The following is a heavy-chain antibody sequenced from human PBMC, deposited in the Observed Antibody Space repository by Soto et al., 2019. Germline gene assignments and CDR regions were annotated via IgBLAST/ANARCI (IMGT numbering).Heavy chain of an antibody. Sequence: PGESLKISCKGSGYSFTSYWISWVRQMPGKGLEWMGRIDPSDSYTNYSPSFQGHVTISADKSISTAYLQWSSLKASDTAMYYCASQRSSWPIYYYYYGMDVWGQGTTVTVSS. CDR2: IDPSDSYT. CDR3: ASQRSSWPIYYYYYGMDV. J-gene: IGHJ6*02. CDR1: GYSFTSYW. D-gene: IGHD6-13*01. V-gene: IGHV5-10-1*01.